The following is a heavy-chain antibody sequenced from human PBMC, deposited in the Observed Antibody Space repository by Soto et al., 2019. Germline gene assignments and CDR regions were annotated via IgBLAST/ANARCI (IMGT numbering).Heavy chain of an antibody. J-gene: IGHJ5*01. D-gene: IGHD3-3*01. CDR2: VSFDGSHK. CDR1: GFTFSSYG. CDR3: AKLGDAVSGYFDF. V-gene: IGHV3-30*18. Sequence: QVQLVQSGGGVVQPGGSLRLSCAASGFTFSSYGIHWVRQAPGKGLGWVADVSFDGSHKTYAVPVRGRFTISRDNSKKTVYLQMNSLRAEDTALYYCAKLGDAVSGYFDFWGQGTQVAVSS.